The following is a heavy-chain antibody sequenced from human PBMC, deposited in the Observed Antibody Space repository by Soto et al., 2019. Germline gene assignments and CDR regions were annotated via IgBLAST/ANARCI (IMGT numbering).Heavy chain of an antibody. CDR3: AKELLYCSSTSWWSGYFDL. J-gene: IGHJ2*01. D-gene: IGHD2-2*01. V-gene: IGHV3-23*01. CDR2: ISGSGGST. CDR1: GFTFSSYA. Sequence: EVQLLESGGGLVQPGGSLRLSCAASGFTFSSYAMSWVRQAPGKGLEWVSAISGSGGSTYYADSVKGRFTISRDNSKNTMYLQMNSLRAEDTAVYYCAKELLYCSSTSWWSGYFDLWGRGTLVTVSS.